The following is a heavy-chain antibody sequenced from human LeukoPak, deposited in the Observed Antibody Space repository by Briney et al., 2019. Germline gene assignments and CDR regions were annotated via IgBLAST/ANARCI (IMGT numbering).Heavy chain of an antibody. CDR3: ARARTVMDAFDI. CDR2: VKPSGGST. Sequence: ASVKVSCKASGYTFISYGITWVRQAPGQGLEGMGIVKPSGGSTSYAQKFQGRVTMTRDTSTSTVHMELSSLRSEDTAVYYCARARTVMDAFDICGQGTMVTVSS. D-gene: IGHD4-11*01. J-gene: IGHJ3*02. CDR1: GYTFISYG. V-gene: IGHV1-46*01.